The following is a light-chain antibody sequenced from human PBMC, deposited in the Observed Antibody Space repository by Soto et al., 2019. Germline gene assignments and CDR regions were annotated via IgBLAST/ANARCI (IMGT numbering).Light chain of an antibody. V-gene: IGLV2-8*01. CDR2: EVS. CDR1: SSDVGDFNY. J-gene: IGLJ1*01. CDR3: QSYDSLLSGYV. Sequence: QSALTQPPSASGSPGQSVTISCTGTSSDVGDFNYVSWYQQHPGKAPKLMIYEVSKRPSGVPDRFSGSKSGNTASLTVSGLQAEDVADYYCQSYDSLLSGYVFGTGTKVTVL.